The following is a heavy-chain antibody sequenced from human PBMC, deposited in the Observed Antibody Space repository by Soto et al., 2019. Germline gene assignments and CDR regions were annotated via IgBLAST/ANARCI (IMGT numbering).Heavy chain of an antibody. V-gene: IGHV1-46*03. J-gene: IGHJ4*02. CDR2: INTSGGST. D-gene: IGHD3-22*01. CDR1: GYTFTSYY. CDR3: ARDYDSSGYPRYYFDY. Sequence: ASVKVSCKASGYTFTSYYMHWVRQAPGHGLEWMGIINTSGGSTSYAQKFQGRVTMTRDTSTSTVYMELSSLRSEDTAVYYCARDYDSSGYPRYYFDYWGQGTLVTVSS.